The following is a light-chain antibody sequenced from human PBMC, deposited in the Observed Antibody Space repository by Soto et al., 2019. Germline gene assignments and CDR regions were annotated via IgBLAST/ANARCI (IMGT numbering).Light chain of an antibody. CDR1: SSDVGAYNR. V-gene: IGLV2-18*02. J-gene: IGLJ1*01. CDR2: DVS. Sequence: QSALTQPPSVSGSPGQSVTISCTGTSSDVGAYNRVSCYQQPPGAAPKLLICDVSNRPSGVPERFSGSKSGTSATLGITGLQTGDEADYYCGTWDSSLSAYVFGTGTKVTVL. CDR3: GTWDSSLSAYV.